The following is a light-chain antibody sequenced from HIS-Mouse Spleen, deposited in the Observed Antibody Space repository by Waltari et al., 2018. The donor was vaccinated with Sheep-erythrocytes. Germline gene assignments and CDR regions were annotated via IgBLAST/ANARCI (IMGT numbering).Light chain of an antibody. J-gene: IGLJ3*02. V-gene: IGLV2-14*01. Sequence: QSSLTQPAPAPASSGQSCTISCTGTSSHDGGDHCVPWYQQHPGKAPKLMIYEVSNRPSGVSNRFSGSKSGNTASLTISGLQAEDEADYYCSSYTSSSTWVFGGGTKLTVL. CDR1: SSHDGGDHC. CDR3: SSYTSSSTWV. CDR2: EVS.